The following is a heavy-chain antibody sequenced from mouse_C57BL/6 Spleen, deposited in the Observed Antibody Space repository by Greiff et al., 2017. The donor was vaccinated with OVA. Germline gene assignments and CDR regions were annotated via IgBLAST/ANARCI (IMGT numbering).Heavy chain of an antibody. CDR1: GYAFSSSW. CDR2: IYPGDGDT. D-gene: IGHD3-1*01. V-gene: IGHV1-82*01. Sequence: VQLQQSGPELVKPGASVKISCKASGYAFSSSWMNWVKQRPGKGLEWIGRIYPGDGDTNYNGKFKGKATLTADKSSSTAYMQLSSLTSEDSAVYFCAPGTAQATGFAYWGQGTLVTVSA. CDR3: APGTAQATGFAY. J-gene: IGHJ3*01.